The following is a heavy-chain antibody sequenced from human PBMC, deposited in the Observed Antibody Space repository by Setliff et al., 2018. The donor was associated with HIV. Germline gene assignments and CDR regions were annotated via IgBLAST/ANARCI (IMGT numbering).Heavy chain of an antibody. D-gene: IGHD3-10*01. CDR1: GFDFSDSM. J-gene: IGHJ4*02. CDR3: AAGHYRSSSG. V-gene: IGHV3-73*01. Sequence: PGGSLRLSCSASGFDFSDSMIHWVRQASGKGPEWVGRIRTKAKNYATEYGASVKGRFTISRDNVKNSLFLQMNSLRIDDAAVYYCAAGHYRSSSGWGQGTLVTVSS. CDR2: IRTKAKNYAT.